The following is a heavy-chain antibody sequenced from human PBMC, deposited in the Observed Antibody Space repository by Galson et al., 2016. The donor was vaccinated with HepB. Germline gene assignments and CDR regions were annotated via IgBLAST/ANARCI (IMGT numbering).Heavy chain of an antibody. D-gene: IGHD2-21*01. CDR3: AKDLWINKWTNYFDY. CDR2: ISYDGSAE. V-gene: IGHV3-30*18. J-gene: IGHJ4*02. CDR1: GFTLTNYG. Sequence: SLRLSCAASGFTLTNYGMHWVRQAPGKGLEWVAMISYDGSAEYYADSVKGRFTISRDNSENTMYPQMSSLRTEDTAVYYCAKDLWINKWTNYFDYWGQGTLVTVSS.